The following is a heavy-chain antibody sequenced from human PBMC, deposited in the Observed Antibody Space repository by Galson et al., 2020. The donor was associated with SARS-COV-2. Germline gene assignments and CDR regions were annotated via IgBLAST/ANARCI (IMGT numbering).Heavy chain of an antibody. V-gene: IGHV4-61*01. J-gene: IGHJ4*02. Sequence: SETLSLTCTVSGVSVRSGNYYWTWIRQPPGKGLEWIGYIYYSGSTEYRASLKSRVTMSVDTSKNQVSLKLRSVTAADAAVYHCARVSGYDSSIVFDSWGQGTLVTVSS. CDR2: IYYSGST. D-gene: IGHD3-22*01. CDR1: GVSVRSGNYY. CDR3: ARVSGYDSSIVFDS.